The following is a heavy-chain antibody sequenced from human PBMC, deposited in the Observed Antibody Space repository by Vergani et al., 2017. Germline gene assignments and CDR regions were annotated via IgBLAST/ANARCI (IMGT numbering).Heavy chain of an antibody. V-gene: IGHV1-69*02. CDR1: GGTFSSYT. CDR3: ARSWLGGSYALYF. CDR2: IIPILGIA. D-gene: IGHD1-26*01. Sequence: QVQLVQSGAEVKKPGSSVKVSCKASGGTFSSYTISWVRQAPGQGLEWMGRIIPILGIANYAQKFQGRVTITADKSTSTAYMELSSLRSEDTAVYYCARSWLGGSYALYFWGQGTLVTVSS. J-gene: IGHJ4*02.